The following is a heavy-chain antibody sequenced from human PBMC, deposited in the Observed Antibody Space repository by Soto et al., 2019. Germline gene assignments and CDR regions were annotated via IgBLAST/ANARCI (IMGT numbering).Heavy chain of an antibody. D-gene: IGHD6-19*01. V-gene: IGHV3-48*01. CDR2: IRSNGATP. CDR3: ARDSGSGGMDV. J-gene: IGHJ6*02. CDR1: GFTFSTYN. Sequence: RLSCAASGFTFSTYNMMWVRQAPGKGLEWISFIRSNGATPYYADSVKGRFTISRDNARNSLYLQINSLRGDDTAVYFCARDSGSGGMDVWGQGTTVTVSS.